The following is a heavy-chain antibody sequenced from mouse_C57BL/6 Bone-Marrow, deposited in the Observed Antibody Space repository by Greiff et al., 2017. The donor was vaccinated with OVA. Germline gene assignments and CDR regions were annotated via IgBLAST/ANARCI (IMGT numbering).Heavy chain of an antibody. CDR2: IDPSDSYT. D-gene: IGHD1-1*01. V-gene: IGHV1-69*01. CDR1: GYTFTSYW. Sequence: QVQLQQPGAELVMPGASVKLSCKASGYTFTSYWMHWVKQRPGQGLEWIGEIDPSDSYTNYNQKFKGKSTLTVDKSSSTAYMQLSSLTSEDSAVYYCARSTVVPFYAMDDWGQGTSVTVSS. J-gene: IGHJ4*01. CDR3: ARSTVVPFYAMDD.